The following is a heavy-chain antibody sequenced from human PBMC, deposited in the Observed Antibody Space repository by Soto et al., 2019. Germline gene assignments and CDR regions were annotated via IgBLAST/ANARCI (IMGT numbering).Heavy chain of an antibody. CDR3: ASDYDFWSGYPEPYDYYHGMDI. CDR2: IIPIFGTA. Sequence: QVQLVQSGAVVKKPGSSVKVSCKASGGTFSSYAISWVRQAPGQGLEWMGGIIPIFGTANYAQKFQGRVTLTADEATSTAYMELSSQSSEATAVYYCASDYDFWSGYPEPYDYYHGMDIWGQGTTVTVSS. D-gene: IGHD3-3*01. J-gene: IGHJ6*02. V-gene: IGHV1-69*01. CDR1: GGTFSSYA.